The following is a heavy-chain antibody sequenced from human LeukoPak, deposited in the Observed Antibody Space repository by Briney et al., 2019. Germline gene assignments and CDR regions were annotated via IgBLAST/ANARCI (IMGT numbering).Heavy chain of an antibody. Sequence: SETLSLTCTVSGGSISNDYWSWIRQPPGKGLECIGYIYYTGSTNYNPSLKSRVTISVDTSKNQISLKLSSVTAADTAVYYCARHPKVPEYFQHWGQGTLVTVSS. CDR2: IYYTGST. V-gene: IGHV4-59*08. CDR3: ARHPKVPEYFQH. D-gene: IGHD1-1*01. J-gene: IGHJ1*01. CDR1: GGSISNDY.